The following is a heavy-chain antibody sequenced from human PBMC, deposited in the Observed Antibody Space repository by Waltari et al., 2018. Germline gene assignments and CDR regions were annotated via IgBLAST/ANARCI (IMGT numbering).Heavy chain of an antibody. CDR2: IWFDGSNK. Sequence: QVQLVESGGGVVQPGRSLRLSCAASGFTFSSYGMHWVRQAPGKGLEWVAVIWFDGSNKYYADSVKGRFTISRDNSKNTLYLQMNSLRAEDTAVYYCARDHLDYDLWSGANYYYGMDVWGQGTTVTVSS. V-gene: IGHV3-33*01. CDR1: GFTFSSYG. J-gene: IGHJ6*02. D-gene: IGHD3-3*01. CDR3: ARDHLDYDLWSGANYYYGMDV.